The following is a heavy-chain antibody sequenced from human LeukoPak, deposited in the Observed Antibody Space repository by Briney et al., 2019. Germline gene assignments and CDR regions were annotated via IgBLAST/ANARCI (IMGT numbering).Heavy chain of an antibody. J-gene: IGHJ4*02. CDR1: GSSFTSYW. CDR2: IYPGDSDT. V-gene: IGHV5-51*01. Sequence: GASLQISCQGSGSSFTSYWIAWARQLPGKGLEWMGIIYPGDSDTRYSPSFQGQVTISVDKSISTAYLQWSSLKASDTAMYYCARRGYSGYDYPYWGQGTLVTVSS. D-gene: IGHD5-12*01. CDR3: ARRGYSGYDYPY.